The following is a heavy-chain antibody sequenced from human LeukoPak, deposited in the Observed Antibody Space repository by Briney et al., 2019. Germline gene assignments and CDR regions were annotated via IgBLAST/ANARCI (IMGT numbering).Heavy chain of an antibody. CDR3: ASRAGGYSHPYDY. CDR1: GFTVSTNY. CDR2: IYSGGST. V-gene: IGHV3-53*01. J-gene: IGHJ4*02. D-gene: IGHD4-23*01. Sequence: GSLRLFCVVSGFTVSTNYMSWVRQAPGKGLEWVSLIYSGGSTYYADSVKGRFTISRDNSKNTLCLQMNSLRAEDTAVYYCASRAGGYSHPYDYWGQGTLVTVSS.